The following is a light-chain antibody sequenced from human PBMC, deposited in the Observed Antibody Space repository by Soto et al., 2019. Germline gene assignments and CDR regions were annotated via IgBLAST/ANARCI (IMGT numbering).Light chain of an antibody. CDR1: NSDIGGYNY. V-gene: IGLV2-14*01. Sequence: QSVLTQPASVSGSPGQSITISCTGSNSDIGGYNYVSWYDHHPGKAPRLIIYEVSNRPSGVSNRFSGSKSGNTASLTISGLQVEDEAHYYCSSYRSTSPCVFGTGTKVTVL. CDR3: SSYRSTSPCV. CDR2: EVS. J-gene: IGLJ1*01.